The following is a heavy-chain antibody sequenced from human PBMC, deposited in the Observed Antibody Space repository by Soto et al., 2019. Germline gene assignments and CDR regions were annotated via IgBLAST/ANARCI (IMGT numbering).Heavy chain of an antibody. CDR2: ISGSGGST. CDR3: AKSGGYGMDV. Sequence: GGSLRLSFAASGFTFSSYAMSSVRQAPGKGLEWVSRISGSGGSTNYADSEQGRFTISRDNSKNTLYLQMNSLRAEDTAVYSCAKSGGYGMDVWGQGTTVTVSS. D-gene: IGHD3-10*01. J-gene: IGHJ6*02. CDR1: GFTFSSYA. V-gene: IGHV3-23*01.